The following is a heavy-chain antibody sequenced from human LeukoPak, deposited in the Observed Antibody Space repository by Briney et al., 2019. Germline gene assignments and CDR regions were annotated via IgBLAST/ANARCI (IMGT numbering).Heavy chain of an antibody. V-gene: IGHV6-1*01. J-gene: IGHJ5*02. CDR1: GDSVSSNSAT. CDR2: TYYRSKWHN. CDR3: SRVQTQSGWFDP. D-gene: IGHD4-23*01. Sequence: SQTLSLTCAISGDSVSSNSATWNWIRQSPSRGLEWLGRTYYRSKWHNDYAASVKGRITINSDTPKNQFSLEVNSVAPEDTAVYYCSRVQTQSGWFDPWGQGTLVTVSS.